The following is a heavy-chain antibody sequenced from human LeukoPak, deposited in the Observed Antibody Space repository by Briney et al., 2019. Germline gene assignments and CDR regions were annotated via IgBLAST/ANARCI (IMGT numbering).Heavy chain of an antibody. CDR3: AREGGMKGSSGWSGSRRLRHWFDP. J-gene: IGHJ5*02. D-gene: IGHD6-19*01. CDR2: INPNSGGT. CDR1: GYTFTGYY. Sequence: ASVKVSCKASGYTFTGYYMHWVRQAPGQGLEWMGWINPNSGGTNYAQKFQGRVTMTRDTSISTAYMELSRLRSDDTAVYYCAREGGMKGSSGWSGSRRLRHWFDPWGQGTLVTVSS. V-gene: IGHV1-2*02.